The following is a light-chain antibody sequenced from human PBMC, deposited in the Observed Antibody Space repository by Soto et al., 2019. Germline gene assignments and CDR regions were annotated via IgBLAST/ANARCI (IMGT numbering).Light chain of an antibody. CDR2: GAS. V-gene: IGKV3-15*01. CDR1: QSVASN. J-gene: IGKJ2*01. CDR3: QQYHNWPPQYT. Sequence: EIVMTQSPASLSVSPGDGATLSCRASQSVASNVAWYQQKPGQGPRLLIHGASTRAVDVPARFSGSGSVTDLSLTIISMQSEDFVVYYCQQYHNWPPQYTFGQGTKLQIK.